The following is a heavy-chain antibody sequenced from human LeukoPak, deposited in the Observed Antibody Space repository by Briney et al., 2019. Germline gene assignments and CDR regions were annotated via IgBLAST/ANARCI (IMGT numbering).Heavy chain of an antibody. CDR1: GGSISSSSYY. CDR2: IYYSGST. CDR3: ASDMERVMITFGGPKRYFDL. Sequence: SETLSLTCTVSGGSISSSSYYWGWIRQPPGKGLEWIVSIYYSGSTYYNRSLKIRVTISVDTSKTQFSLKLSSVTAADTAVYYCASDMERVMITFGGPKRYFDLWGRGTLVTVSS. D-gene: IGHD3-16*01. V-gene: IGHV4-39*07. J-gene: IGHJ2*01.